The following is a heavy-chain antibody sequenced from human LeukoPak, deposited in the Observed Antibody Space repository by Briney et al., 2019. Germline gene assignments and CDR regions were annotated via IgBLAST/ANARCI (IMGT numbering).Heavy chain of an antibody. CDR2: INHSGST. V-gene: IGHV4-39*07. CDR3: ARGRGAVVDY. D-gene: IGHD4-23*01. J-gene: IGHJ4*02. CDR1: GGSISSANYY. Sequence: PSETLSLTCTVSGGSISSANYYWSWIRQPPGKGLEWIGEINHSGSTNYNPSLKSRVTISVDTSKNQFSLKLSSVTAADTAVYYCARGRGAVVDYWGQGTLVTVSS.